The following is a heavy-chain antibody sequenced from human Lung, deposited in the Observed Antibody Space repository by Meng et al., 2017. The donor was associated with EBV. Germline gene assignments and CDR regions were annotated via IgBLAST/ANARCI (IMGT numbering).Heavy chain of an antibody. V-gene: IGHV3-74*01. CDR1: GFAFSGYC. J-gene: IGHJ4*02. Sequence: VPLVEFVGGLVHPGGSLTLPWASSGFAFSGYCRHWVRQATRKGLLWVSRINTVGSTTTYANSVKGRFINSRHNATNAMYLKMYTLRADDTAVYYCARAIHVRGMVTAIVPYWGQGTLVTVSS. CDR3: ARAIHVRGMVTAIVPY. CDR2: INTVGSTT. D-gene: IGHD2-21*02.